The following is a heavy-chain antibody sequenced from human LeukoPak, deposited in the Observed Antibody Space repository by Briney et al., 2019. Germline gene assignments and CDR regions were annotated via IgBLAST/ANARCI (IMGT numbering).Heavy chain of an antibody. J-gene: IGHJ4*02. V-gene: IGHV3-11*06. CDR2: ISSSSTYT. D-gene: IGHD6-13*01. Sequence: PGGSLRLSCAASGFTFSDYYMSWIRQVPGKGLEWVSYISSSSTYTNYADSVKGRFTISRDNAKNSLYLQMNSLRAEDTAVYYCARELAPGAAAGLDYWGQGTLVTVSS. CDR1: GFTFSDYY. CDR3: ARELAPGAAAGLDY.